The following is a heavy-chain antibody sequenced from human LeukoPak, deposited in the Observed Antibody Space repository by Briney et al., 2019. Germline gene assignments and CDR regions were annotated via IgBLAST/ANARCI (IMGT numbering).Heavy chain of an antibody. CDR1: GYTFTSYY. D-gene: IGHD1-26*01. CDR3: AKGGLLDAFDI. V-gene: IGHV1-46*01. CDR2: INPSGGST. J-gene: IGHJ3*02. Sequence: GASVKVSCKASGYTFTSYYMHWVRQAPGQGLEWMGIINPSGGSTSYAQKFQGRVTMTRDTSTSTVYMELSSLRSEDAAVYYCAKGGLLDAFDIWGQGTMVTVSS.